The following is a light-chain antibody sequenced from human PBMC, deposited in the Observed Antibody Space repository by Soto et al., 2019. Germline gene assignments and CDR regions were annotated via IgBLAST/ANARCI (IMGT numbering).Light chain of an antibody. Sequence: EIVLTQSPGTLSLSPGERATLSCRASQSLSSTFLAWYQQKPGQPPRLLIYDSSNRATGTPDRFSGSGSGTDFTLTISGLEPEDFAVYYCQQYRRLPPTFGGGTKVEIK. CDR3: QQYRRLPPT. CDR2: DSS. CDR1: QSLSSTF. J-gene: IGKJ4*01. V-gene: IGKV3-20*01.